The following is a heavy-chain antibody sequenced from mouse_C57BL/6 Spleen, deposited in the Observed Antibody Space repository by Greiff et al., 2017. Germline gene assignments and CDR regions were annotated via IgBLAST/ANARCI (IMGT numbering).Heavy chain of an antibody. CDR3: ARENPVYDPRRDWFAY. J-gene: IGHJ3*01. V-gene: IGHV14-2*01. D-gene: IGHD2-3*01. Sequence: VQLQQSGAELVKPGASVKLSCTASGFNIKDYYMHWVKQRTEQGLEWIGRIDPEDGETKYAPKFKGKATITADTSSHTAYLQLSSLTSEDTAVYYCARENPVYDPRRDWFAYWGQGTLVTVSA. CDR1: GFNIKDYY. CDR2: IDPEDGET.